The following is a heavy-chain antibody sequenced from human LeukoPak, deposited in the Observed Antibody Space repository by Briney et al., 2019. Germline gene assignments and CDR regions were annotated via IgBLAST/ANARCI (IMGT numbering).Heavy chain of an antibody. V-gene: IGHV4-59*08. CDR3: ARQPKLYDILTGYYYSGLDY. D-gene: IGHD3-9*01. CDR1: GGFISSYY. J-gene: IGHJ4*02. Sequence: TSETLSLTCTVSGGFISSYYWSWIRQPPGKGLEWIGYIYYSGSTNYNPSLKSRVTISVDTSKNQFSLRLSSVTAADTAVYYCARQPKLYDILTGYYYSGLDYWGQGTLVTVSS. CDR2: IYYSGST.